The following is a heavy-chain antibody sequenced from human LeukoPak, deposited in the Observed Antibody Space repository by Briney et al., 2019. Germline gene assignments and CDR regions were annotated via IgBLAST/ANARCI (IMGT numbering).Heavy chain of an antibody. J-gene: IGHJ4*01. D-gene: IGHD3-16*02. CDR1: GYSFINYW. V-gene: IGHV5-51*01. Sequence: GESLKISCKGSGYSFINYWIGWVRQMPGKGLEYIGIVYPGGSETKYSPSFQGHVIISVDKSIDTAYLRWSSLKASDTAIYYCTRHNMGYSDRWVQGTLVTVSS. CDR3: TRHNMGYSDR. CDR2: VYPGGSET.